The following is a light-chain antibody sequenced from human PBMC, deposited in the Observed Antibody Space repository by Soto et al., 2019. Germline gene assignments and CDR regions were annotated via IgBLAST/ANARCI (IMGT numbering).Light chain of an antibody. V-gene: IGKV3-20*01. CDR1: QSVTSNY. Sequence: EIVLTQSPGTLSLSPGERATLSCRASQSVTSNYLAWYQQKPGQAPRLLISGASSRATGIPDRFSGSGSGTDFALTITRLDPDDFAVYYCQQYGTSPITFGHGTRLEIK. CDR3: QQYGTSPIT. CDR2: GAS. J-gene: IGKJ5*01.